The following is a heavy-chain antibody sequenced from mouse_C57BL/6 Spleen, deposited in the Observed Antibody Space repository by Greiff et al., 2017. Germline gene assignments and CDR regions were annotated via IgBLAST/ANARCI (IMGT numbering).Heavy chain of an antibody. D-gene: IGHD3-2*02. V-gene: IGHV1-59*01. J-gene: IGHJ2*01. CDR2: IDPSDSYT. CDR1: GYTFTSYW. Sequence: VQLQQPGAELVRPGTSVKLSCKASGYTFTSYWMHWVKQRPGQGLEWIGVIDPSDSYTNYNQKFKGKATLTVDTSSSSAYMQLSSLTSEDSAVYDCARGGLRLLDYWGQGTTLTVSS. CDR3: ARGGLRLLDY.